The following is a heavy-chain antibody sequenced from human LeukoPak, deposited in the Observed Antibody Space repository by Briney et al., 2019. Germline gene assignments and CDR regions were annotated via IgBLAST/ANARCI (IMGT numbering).Heavy chain of an antibody. CDR2: INPSGGCT. Sequence: ASVKVSCKASGYTFTSYGISWVRQAPGQGLEWMGIINPSGGCTSYAQKFQGRVTMTRDTSTSTVYMELSSLRSEDTAVYYCASPLADPSHYYYGMDVWGQGTTVTVSS. CDR1: GYTFTSYG. J-gene: IGHJ6*02. V-gene: IGHV1-46*01. CDR3: ASPLADPSHYYYGMDV. D-gene: IGHD3-3*02.